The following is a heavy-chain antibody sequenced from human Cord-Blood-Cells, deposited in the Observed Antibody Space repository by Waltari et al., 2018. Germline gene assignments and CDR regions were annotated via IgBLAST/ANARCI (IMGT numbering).Heavy chain of an antibody. CDR1: GGSISSSRYY. CDR2: IYYSGST. CDR3: ARQLVEGLSGSYDY. D-gene: IGHD1-26*01. Sequence: QLQLQESGPGLVKPSETLSLTCTVSGGSISSSRYYWGGFRQPPGKGLEWIGSIYYSGSTYYNPSLKSRVTISVDTSKNQFSLKLSSVTAADTAVYYCARQLVEGLSGSYDYWGQGTLVTVSS. V-gene: IGHV4-39*01. J-gene: IGHJ4*02.